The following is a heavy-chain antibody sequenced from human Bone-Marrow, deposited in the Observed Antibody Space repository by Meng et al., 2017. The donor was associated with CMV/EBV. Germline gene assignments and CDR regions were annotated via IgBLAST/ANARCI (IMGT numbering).Heavy chain of an antibody. CDR2: INPNSGGT. Sequence: ASVKVSCKASGYTFTVYYMHWVRQAPGQGLEWMGWINPNSGGTNYAQKFQGRVTMTRDTSISKAYMELSRLRSDDTAVYYCARFRGVMMYYYGMDVWGQGTTVTVSS. D-gene: IGHD3-10*01. V-gene: IGHV1-2*02. CDR1: GYTFTVYY. J-gene: IGHJ6*01. CDR3: ARFRGVMMYYYGMDV.